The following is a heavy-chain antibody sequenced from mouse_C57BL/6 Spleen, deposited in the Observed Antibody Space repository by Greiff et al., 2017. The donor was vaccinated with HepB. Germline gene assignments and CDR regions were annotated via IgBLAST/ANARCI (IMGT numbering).Heavy chain of an antibody. Sequence: VQLQQSGAELVRPGASVKLSCTASGFNIKDDYMHWVKQRPEQGLEWIGWIDPENGDTEYASKFQGKATITADTSSNTAYLQLSILTSEDTAVYYCTTCYYGSRTYWYFDVWGTGTTVTVSS. CDR3: TTCYYGSRTYWYFDV. D-gene: IGHD1-1*01. J-gene: IGHJ1*03. V-gene: IGHV14-4*01. CDR2: IDPENGDT. CDR1: GFNIKDDY.